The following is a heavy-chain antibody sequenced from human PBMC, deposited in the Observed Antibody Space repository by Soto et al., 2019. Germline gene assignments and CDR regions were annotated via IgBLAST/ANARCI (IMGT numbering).Heavy chain of an antibody. D-gene: IGHD6-19*01. V-gene: IGHV4-34*01. CDR3: ARVGRIAVAGTSYYYYYGMDV. Sequence: SETLSLTCAVYGGSFSGYYWSWIRQPPGKGLEWIGEINHSGSTNYNPSLKSRVTISVDTSKNQFSLKLSSVTAADTAVYYCARVGRIAVAGTSYYYYYGMDVWGQGTTVTVSS. CDR2: INHSGST. J-gene: IGHJ6*02. CDR1: GGSFSGYY.